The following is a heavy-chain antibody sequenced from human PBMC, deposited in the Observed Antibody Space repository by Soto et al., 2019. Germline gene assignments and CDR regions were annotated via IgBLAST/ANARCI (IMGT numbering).Heavy chain of an antibody. J-gene: IGHJ4*02. CDR3: ARGRIAARRGGLHY. CDR1: GGSFSGYY. D-gene: IGHD6-6*01. Sequence: PSETLSLTCAVYGGSFSGYYWSWIRQPPGKGLEWIGEINHSGSTNYNPSLKSRVTISVDTSKNQFSLKLSSVTAADTAVHYCARGRIAARRGGLHYWGQGTLVTVSS. CDR2: INHSGST. V-gene: IGHV4-34*01.